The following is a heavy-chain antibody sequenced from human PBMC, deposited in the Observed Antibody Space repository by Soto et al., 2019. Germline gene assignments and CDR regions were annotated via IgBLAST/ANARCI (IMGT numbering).Heavy chain of an antibody. V-gene: IGHV4-34*01. D-gene: IGHD3-16*02. CDR1: GGSFSGYY. CDR3: ARGVNVWGSYRSDAFDI. J-gene: IGHJ3*02. Sequence: SETLSLTCAVYGGSFSGYYWSWIRQPPGKGLEWIGEINHSGSTNYNPSLKSRVTISVDTSKNQFSLKLSSVTAADTAVYYCARGVNVWGSYRSDAFDIWRQGTMVTVSS. CDR2: INHSGST.